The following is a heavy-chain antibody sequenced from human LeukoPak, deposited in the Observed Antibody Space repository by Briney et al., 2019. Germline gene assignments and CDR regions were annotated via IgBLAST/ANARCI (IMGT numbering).Heavy chain of an antibody. CDR2: ISSSSSYI. CDR3: AREANPEYYYDSSGYTEYFQH. D-gene: IGHD3-22*01. V-gene: IGHV3-21*01. CDR1: GFTFSSYS. Sequence: GGSLRLSCAASGFTFSSYSMNWVRQAPGKGLEWVSSISSSSSYIYYADSVKGRFTISRDNAKNSLYLQMNSLRAEDTAVYYCAREANPEYYYDSSGYTEYFQHWGQGTLVTVSS. J-gene: IGHJ1*01.